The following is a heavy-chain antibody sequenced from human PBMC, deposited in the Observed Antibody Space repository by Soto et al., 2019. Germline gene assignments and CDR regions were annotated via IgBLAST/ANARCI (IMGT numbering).Heavy chain of an antibody. CDR3: ARSSTSANYFDY. CDR2: IYYSGGT. D-gene: IGHD2-2*01. Sequence: QVQLQESGPGLVKPSQTLSLTCPVSGGSIRSGGYYWSWIRQHPGERLEWIGYIYYSGGTYYNPTLKSRVTRAVDTSKNQFARKLSSVTAADTAVYYGARSSTSANYFDYWGQGTLVTVSS. CDR1: GGSIRSGGYY. J-gene: IGHJ4*02. V-gene: IGHV4-31*03.